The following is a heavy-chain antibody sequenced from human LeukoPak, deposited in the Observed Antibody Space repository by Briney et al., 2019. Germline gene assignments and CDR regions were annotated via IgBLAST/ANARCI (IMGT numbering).Heavy chain of an antibody. CDR2: IYYSGST. J-gene: IGHJ3*02. D-gene: IGHD3-22*01. CDR3: ARQGDHDSSGPISVDI. Sequence: PSETLSLTCTVSGGSISSYYWSWIRQPPGKGLEWIGYIYYSGSTNYNPSLKSRVTISVDTSKNQFSLKLSSVTAADTAVYYCARQGDHDSSGPISVDIWGQGTMVTVSS. CDR1: GGSISSYY. V-gene: IGHV4-59*01.